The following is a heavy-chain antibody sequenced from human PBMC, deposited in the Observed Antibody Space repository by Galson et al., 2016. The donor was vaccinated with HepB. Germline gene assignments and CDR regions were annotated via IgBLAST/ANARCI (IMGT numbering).Heavy chain of an antibody. CDR2: IKEDGSDK. J-gene: IGHJ4*02. Sequence: SLRLSCAASGFTFSSYWMTWIRQAPGRGLEWVANIKEDGSDKYYVDSVKGRFTISRDNAKNSLYLQMNSLRAEDTSIYYCVGALAGTPFEFWGQGTLVAVSS. CDR3: VGALAGTPFEF. D-gene: IGHD6-19*01. V-gene: IGHV3-7*04. CDR1: GFTFSSYW.